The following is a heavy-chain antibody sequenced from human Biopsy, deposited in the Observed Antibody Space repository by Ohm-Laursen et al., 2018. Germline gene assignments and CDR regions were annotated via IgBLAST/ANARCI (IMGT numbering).Heavy chain of an antibody. Sequence: GASVKVSCKASGGPSSNYAFSWVRQAPGQGLEWVGRIVPILGHLNYAQRFQGRVSITGDKSTTYVYMELSRLTSGDTAVYYCAADADGYYTEFDYWGPGTLVAVSS. J-gene: IGHJ4*02. V-gene: IGHV1-69*04. CDR1: GGPSSNYA. D-gene: IGHD3-3*01. CDR3: AADADGYYTEFDY. CDR2: IVPILGHL.